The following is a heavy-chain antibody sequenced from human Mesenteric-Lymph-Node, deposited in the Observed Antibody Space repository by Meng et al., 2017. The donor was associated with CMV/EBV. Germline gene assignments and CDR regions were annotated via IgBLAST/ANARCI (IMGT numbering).Heavy chain of an antibody. D-gene: IGHD2-2*01. CDR1: GGSISSYY. Sequence: SETLSLTCTVSGGSISSYYWSWIRQLPGKGLEWIGYIYYSGSTNYNPSLKSRVTISVDTSKNQFSLKLSSVTAADTAVYYCARDTGRYQLPGDAFDIWAQGTTVTVSS. CDR2: IYYSGST. CDR3: ARDTGRYQLPGDAFDI. V-gene: IGHV4-59*01. J-gene: IGHJ3*02.